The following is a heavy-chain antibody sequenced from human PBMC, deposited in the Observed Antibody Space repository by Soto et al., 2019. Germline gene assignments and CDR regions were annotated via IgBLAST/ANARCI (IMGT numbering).Heavy chain of an antibody. Sequence: SETLSLTCTVSGGSISSGGYYWSWIRQHPGKGLEWIGYIYYSGSTYYNPSLKSRVTISVDTSKNQFSLKLSSVTAADTAVYYCASARPIITMVRGRYFDYWGQGTLVTVSS. CDR2: IYYSGST. CDR3: ASARPIITMVRGRYFDY. CDR1: GGSISSGGYY. D-gene: IGHD3-10*01. J-gene: IGHJ4*02. V-gene: IGHV4-31*03.